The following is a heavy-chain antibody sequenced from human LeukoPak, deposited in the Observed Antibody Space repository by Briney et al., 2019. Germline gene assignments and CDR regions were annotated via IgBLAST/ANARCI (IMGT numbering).Heavy chain of an antibody. V-gene: IGHV4-59*12. CDR1: GGSISSYY. CDR2: IYYSGST. CDR3: ARSDGYGLVDI. J-gene: IGHJ3*02. Sequence: SETLSLTCTVSGGSISSYYWSWIRQPPGKGLEWIGYIYYSGSTNYNPSLKSRVTISVDTPKNHFSLTLSSVTAADTAVYYCARSDGYGLVDIWGQGTMVTVSS. D-gene: IGHD3-10*01.